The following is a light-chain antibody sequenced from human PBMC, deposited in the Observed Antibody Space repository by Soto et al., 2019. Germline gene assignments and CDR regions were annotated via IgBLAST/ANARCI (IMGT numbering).Light chain of an antibody. CDR3: SSYTSRITPYA. V-gene: IGLV2-14*01. J-gene: IGLJ1*01. CDR1: ITDIGAYNY. Sequence: QSVLTQPASVSGSPGQSITISCTGTITDIGAYNYVSWYQQHPGKAPKLLIYGVSSRPSGVSNRFSGSKSGNAAYLTISGLQADDEAEYYCSSYTSRITPYALGTGTKVTVL. CDR2: GVS.